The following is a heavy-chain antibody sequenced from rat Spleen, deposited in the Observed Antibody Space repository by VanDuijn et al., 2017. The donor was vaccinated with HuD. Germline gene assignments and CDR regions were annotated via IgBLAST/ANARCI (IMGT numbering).Heavy chain of an antibody. CDR1: GFTFNNYW. CDR3: TRTRYYGYNYVRYFDY. V-gene: IGHV5-31*01. D-gene: IGHD1-9*01. CDR2: ITNTGGST. J-gene: IGHJ2*01. Sequence: EVQLVESGGGLVQPGRSLKLSCVASGFTFNNYWMTWIRQAPGKGLEWVASITNTGGSTYYPDSVKGRFTISRDNAKSTLFLQMNSLRSEDTATYYCTRTRYYGYNYVRYFDYWGQGVMVTVSS.